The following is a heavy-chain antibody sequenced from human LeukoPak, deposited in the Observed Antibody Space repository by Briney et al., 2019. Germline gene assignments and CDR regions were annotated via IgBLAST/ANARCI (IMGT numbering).Heavy chain of an antibody. D-gene: IGHD5-12*01. CDR2: ISYDGSNK. CDR1: GFSFSSYA. CDR3: ARALIVATGGIDY. Sequence: GGSLRLSCAASGFSFSSYAMHWVRQAPGKGLEWVAVISYDGSNKYYADSVKGRFTVSRDNSKNTVYLQMNSLRPEDTALYYCARALIVATGGIDYWGQGTLDTVSS. J-gene: IGHJ4*02. V-gene: IGHV3-30-3*01.